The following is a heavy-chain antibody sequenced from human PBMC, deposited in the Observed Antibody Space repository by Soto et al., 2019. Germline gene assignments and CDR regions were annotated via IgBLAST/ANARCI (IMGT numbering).Heavy chain of an antibody. V-gene: IGHV1-18*01. J-gene: IGHJ4*02. CDR3: ARDGDGDYGY. D-gene: IGHD4-17*01. CDR1: GYTFTSNG. CDR2: ISTYNGNT. Sequence: QVQLVQSGAEVKKPGTSVKVSCKASGYTFTSNGISWVRQAPGQGLEWMGWISTYNGNTNYAQKLQGRVTMTRDTATSIADMELTALRSDDTGVYYCARDGDGDYGYWGQGSLVTVSS.